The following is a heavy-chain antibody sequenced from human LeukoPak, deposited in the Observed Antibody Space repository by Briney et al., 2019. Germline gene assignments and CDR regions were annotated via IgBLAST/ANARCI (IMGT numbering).Heavy chain of an antibody. J-gene: IGHJ3*02. CDR1: GGSISSYY. V-gene: IGHV4-59*12. CDR3: ARDLNPQWLGDDAFDI. D-gene: IGHD6-19*01. Sequence: SETLSLTCTVSGGSISSYYWTWIRQPPGKGLEWIGYMYYIGSTNYSPSLNSRVTISVDTSKSQFSLKLSSVTAADTAVYYCARDLNPQWLGDDAFDIWGQGTMVTVSS. CDR2: MYYIGST.